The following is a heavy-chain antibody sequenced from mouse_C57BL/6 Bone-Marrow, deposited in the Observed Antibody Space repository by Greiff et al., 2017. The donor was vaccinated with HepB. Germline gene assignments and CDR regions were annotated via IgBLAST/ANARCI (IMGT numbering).Heavy chain of an antibody. CDR1: GFTFSSYA. CDR3: AGYYGRGV. CDR2: ISDGGSYT. D-gene: IGHD1-1*01. V-gene: IGHV5-4*01. Sequence: EVQRVESGGGLVKPGGSLKLSCAASGFTFSSYAMSWVRQTPEKRLEWVATISDGGSYTYYPDNVKGRFIISRDNAKNNLYLQMSHLKTADTAMYDCAGYYGRGVWGTGTTVTVSS. J-gene: IGHJ1*03.